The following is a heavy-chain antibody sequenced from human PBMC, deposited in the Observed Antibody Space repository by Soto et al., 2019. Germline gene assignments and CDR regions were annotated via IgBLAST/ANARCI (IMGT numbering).Heavy chain of an antibody. Sequence: SETLSLTCAVYGGSVSGYYWSWIRQPPGKGLEWIGEINHSGSTNYNPSLKSRVTISVDTSKNQFSLKLSSVTAADTTVYYCARGPALFGGNTAMVINFDYWGQGTLVTVSS. D-gene: IGHD5-18*01. CDR3: ARGPALFGGNTAMVINFDY. CDR2: INHSGST. J-gene: IGHJ4*02. V-gene: IGHV4-34*01. CDR1: GGSVSGYY.